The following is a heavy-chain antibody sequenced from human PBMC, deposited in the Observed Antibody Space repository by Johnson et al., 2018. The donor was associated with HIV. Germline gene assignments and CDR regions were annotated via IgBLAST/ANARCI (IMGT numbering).Heavy chain of an antibody. CDR3: ASRYDSSGYYPDAFDI. CDR2: ISYDGSNK. D-gene: IGHD3-22*01. CDR1: GFTFSSYA. V-gene: IGHV3-30*04. Sequence: QVQLVESGGGVVQPGRSLRLSCAASGFTFSSYAMHWVRQAPGKGLEWVAVISYDGSNKYYADSVKGRFTISRDNAKNTLYRQMNSLRAEDTAVYYCASRYDSSGYYPDAFDIWGQGTMVTVSS. J-gene: IGHJ3*02.